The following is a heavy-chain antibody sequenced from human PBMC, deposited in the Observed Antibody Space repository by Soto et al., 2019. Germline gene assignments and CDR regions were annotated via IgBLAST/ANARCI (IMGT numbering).Heavy chain of an antibody. V-gene: IGHV1-69*13. CDR1: GGTFSSYA. CDR3: ARDIAVAGYEYYYYGMDV. D-gene: IGHD6-19*01. CDR2: IIPIFGTA. Sequence: GASVKVSCKASGGTFSSYAISWVRQAPGQGLEWMGGIIPIFGTANYAQKFQGRVTITADESTSTAYMELSSLRSEDTAVYYCARDIAVAGYEYYYYGMDVWGQGTTVTVSS. J-gene: IGHJ6*02.